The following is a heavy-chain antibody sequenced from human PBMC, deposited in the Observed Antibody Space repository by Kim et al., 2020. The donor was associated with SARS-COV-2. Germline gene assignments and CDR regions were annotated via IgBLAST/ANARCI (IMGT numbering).Heavy chain of an antibody. J-gene: IGHJ6*02. CDR2: IDPSDSYT. CDR1: GYSFTSYW. V-gene: IGHV5-10-1*01. D-gene: IGHD3-10*01. CDR3: ARHGGAGGELRWFGELIYGMDV. Sequence: GESLKISCKGSGYSFTSYWISWVRQMPGKGLEWMGRIDPSDSYTNYSPSFQGHVTISADKSISTAYLQWSSLKASDTAMYYCARHGGAGGELRWFGELIYGMDVWGQGTTVTVSS.